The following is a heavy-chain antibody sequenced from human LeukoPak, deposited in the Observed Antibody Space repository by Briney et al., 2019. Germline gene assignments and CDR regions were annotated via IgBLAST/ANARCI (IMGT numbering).Heavy chain of an antibody. V-gene: IGHV4-59*08. J-gene: IGHJ4*02. CDR2: IYYSGST. CDR1: GGSISSYY. Sequence: SETLSLTCTVSGGSISSYYWSWIRQPPGKGLEWIGYIYYSGSTNYNPSLKSRVTISVDTSKNQFSLKLSSVTVADTAVYYCARQGRYSYGFVDYWGQGTLVTVSS. D-gene: IGHD5-18*01. CDR3: ARQGRYSYGFVDY.